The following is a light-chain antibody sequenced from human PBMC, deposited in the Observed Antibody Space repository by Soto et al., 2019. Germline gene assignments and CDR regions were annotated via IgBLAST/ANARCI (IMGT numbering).Light chain of an antibody. J-gene: IGKJ2*01. CDR1: QSISRY. CDR2: AAS. V-gene: IGKV1-39*01. CDR3: QQCYGFPYT. Sequence: DIQMTQSPSSLSASVGDRVTITCRASQSISRYLNWYQQKVGKAPRLLISAASSLESGVPSRFTGSGSWTDFTLTISSLQYEDFATYYCQQCYGFPYTFGQGTKLEIK.